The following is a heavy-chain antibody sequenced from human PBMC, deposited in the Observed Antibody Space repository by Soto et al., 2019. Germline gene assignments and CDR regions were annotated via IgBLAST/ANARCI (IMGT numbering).Heavy chain of an antibody. CDR1: GFTFRNYA. CDR2: ISAAGDP. Sequence: EVQLVESGGGLVQPGGSLRLSCEASGFTFRNYAMHWGHQGTGKGMEWDSGISAAGDPDYADSVEGRFTISRENAQNSFFLQMNSLRVGDTAVYYCARTDRDFYGLDVWCQGTTVIVSS. CDR3: ARTDRDFYGLDV. V-gene: IGHV3-13*05. J-gene: IGHJ6*02.